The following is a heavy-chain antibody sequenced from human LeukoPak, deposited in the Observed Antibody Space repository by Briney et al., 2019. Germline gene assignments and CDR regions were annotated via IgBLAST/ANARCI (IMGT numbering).Heavy chain of an antibody. J-gene: IGHJ4*02. V-gene: IGHV3-23*01. CDR1: GLTFSSDS. D-gene: IGHD6-13*01. CDR2: ISASGSST. Sequence: GGSLRLSCAASGLTFSSDSMSWGRQAPGKGLYLVSVISASGSSTYYADSVKGRFTISRDNSKNKLYLQLNSLRAEDTAVYYCAKDAAGPEYWGQGTLVTVSS. CDR3: AKDAAGPEY.